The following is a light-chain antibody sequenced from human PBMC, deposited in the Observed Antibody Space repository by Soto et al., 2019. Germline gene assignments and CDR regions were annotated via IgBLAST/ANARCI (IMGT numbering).Light chain of an antibody. Sequence: DIQLTQSPSFLSASVGDRVTITCRASQGISSYLAWYQQKPGKAPKLLIYAASTLQSGVPSRFTGSGSGTEFTLTIRSMQADDSATYYCQHYNSYSEACGQGTKVDIK. V-gene: IGKV1-9*01. J-gene: IGKJ1*01. CDR2: AAS. CDR3: QHYNSYSEA. CDR1: QGISSY.